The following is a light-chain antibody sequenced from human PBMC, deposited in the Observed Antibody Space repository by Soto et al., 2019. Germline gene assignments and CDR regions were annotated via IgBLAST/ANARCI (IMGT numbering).Light chain of an antibody. Sequence: EIVLTQSTVTLSLSPGERATLSCRASQSVSSRLAWYQQKPGQAPRLLIYDASNRATGIPARFSGSGSGTDFTLTISSLEPEDFAVYYCQQRSNWPPRITFGQGTRLEIK. CDR2: DAS. CDR3: QQRSNWPPRIT. J-gene: IGKJ5*01. CDR1: QSVSSR. V-gene: IGKV3-11*01.